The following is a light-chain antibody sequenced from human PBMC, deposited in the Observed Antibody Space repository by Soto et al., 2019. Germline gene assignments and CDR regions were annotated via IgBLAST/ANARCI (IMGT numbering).Light chain of an antibody. CDR2: EGV. CDR3: SSYAGSVL. CDR1: SSDIGSYNL. J-gene: IGLJ2*01. V-gene: IGLV2-23*01. Sequence: QSALTQPASVSGSPGQTITISCTGTSSDIGSYNLVSWYQQHPGKAPKLMIYEGVKRPSGVSNRFFGSKSGNTASLTISGLQAEDEADYYCSSYAGSVLFGGGTKLTVL.